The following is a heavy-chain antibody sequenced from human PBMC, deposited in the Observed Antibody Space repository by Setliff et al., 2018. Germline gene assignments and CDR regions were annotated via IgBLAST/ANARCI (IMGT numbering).Heavy chain of an antibody. V-gene: IGHV1-69*05. CDR2: IIPIFGTA. Sequence: ASVKVSCKASGGTFSSYAISWVRQAPGQGLEWMGGIIPIFGTANYAQNFQGRLTVTTDTSTSTAYMELSSLRFADTAVYYCARGNPAERYEYWGQGTLVTVSS. J-gene: IGHJ1*01. CDR1: GGTFSSYA. CDR3: ARGNPAERYEY. D-gene: IGHD5-12*01.